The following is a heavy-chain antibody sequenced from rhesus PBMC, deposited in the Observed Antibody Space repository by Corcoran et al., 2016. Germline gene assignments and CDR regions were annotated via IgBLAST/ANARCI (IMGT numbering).Heavy chain of an antibody. CDR3: AREPYCSRTYCSSCDY. Sequence: QVQLQESGPGVVKPSETLSLTCAVSGGSLSGYYYWTWIRQPRGKGLEWLGNIYSKRKSNNYNPSLKRRFTISKDTSKNQFSLKRSSVTATDTAVDYGAREPYCSRTYCSSCDYWGQGVLVTVSS. D-gene: IGHD2-15*01. CDR1: GGSLSGYYY. J-gene: IGHJ4*01. V-gene: IGHV4S12*01. CDR2: IYSKRKSN.